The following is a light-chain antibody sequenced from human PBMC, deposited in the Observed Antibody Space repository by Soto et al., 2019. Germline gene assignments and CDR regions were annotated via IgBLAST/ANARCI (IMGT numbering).Light chain of an antibody. V-gene: IGLV1-44*01. CDR3: AAWDDSLKGYV. J-gene: IGLJ1*01. CDR2: RNN. CDR1: SSNIGKTT. Sequence: QSVLTQAPSVSGTPGQRVTISCSGSSSNIGKTTVNWYQQLPGAAPRLLISRNNQRPSGVPDRFSGSKSGTSGSLAISGLQSEDEADYYCAAWDDSLKGYVFGTGTKPTVL.